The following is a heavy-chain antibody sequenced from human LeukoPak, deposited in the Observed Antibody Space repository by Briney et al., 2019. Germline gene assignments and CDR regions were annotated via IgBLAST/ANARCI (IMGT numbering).Heavy chain of an antibody. D-gene: IGHD4-17*01. V-gene: IGHV3-23*01. CDR2: ISLSGGST. CDR1: GFTFGSYV. J-gene: IGHJ4*02. Sequence: GGSLRLSCAASGFTFGSYVMSWVRQAPGKGLEWVSDISLSGGSTYYADSVKGRFTISRDNSKNTLYLQLVNLRAEDPAVYYCARRNYDDHGDPFDYWGQGTLVTVSS. CDR3: ARRNYDDHGDPFDY.